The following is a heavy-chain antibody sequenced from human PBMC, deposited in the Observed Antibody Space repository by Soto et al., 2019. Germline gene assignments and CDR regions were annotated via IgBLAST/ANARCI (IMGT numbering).Heavy chain of an antibody. CDR1: RLTFSNYV. CDR3: ATSGHCNSLKCTSFDM. D-gene: IGHD2-2*01. V-gene: IGHV3-23*01. J-gene: IGHJ3*02. CDR2: VGGTGDT. Sequence: EVQLFESGGALVQPGGSLRLSCAASRLTFSNYVVNWVRQAPGKGLEWVSTVGGTGDTYYPDSVKGRFTISRDNSKNMIYLQMRGLRAEDTAVYYCATSGHCNSLKCTSFDMWGQGTMVAVSS.